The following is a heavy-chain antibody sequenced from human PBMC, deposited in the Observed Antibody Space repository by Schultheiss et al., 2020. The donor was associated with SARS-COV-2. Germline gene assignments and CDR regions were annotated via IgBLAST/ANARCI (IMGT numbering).Heavy chain of an antibody. V-gene: IGHV4-59*01. J-gene: IGHJ5*02. CDR2: LLWSGGT. CDR1: GGSFSGYY. CDR3: ARGGLYTSGHGHWFDP. Sequence: SETLSLTCAVYGGSFSGYYWSWVRQPAGKGLEWIGSLLWSGGTIYNPSLKSRVTILVDKSKNQFSLKLTSVTAADTAVYYCARGGLYTSGHGHWFDPWGQGTLVTVSS. D-gene: IGHD3-16*01.